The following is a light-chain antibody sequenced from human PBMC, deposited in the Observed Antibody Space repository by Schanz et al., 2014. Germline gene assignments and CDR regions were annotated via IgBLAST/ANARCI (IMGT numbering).Light chain of an antibody. V-gene: IGKV3-11*01. CDR2: DAS. CDR3: QQYNDWRT. Sequence: EVVLTQSPATLSLSPGERATLSCRASQSVGNSLAWYQHKPGQAPRLLIYDASNRATGIPARFSGSGSGADFTLTISSLEPEDFAVYYCQQYNDWRTFGQGTKVEVK. J-gene: IGKJ1*01. CDR1: QSVGNS.